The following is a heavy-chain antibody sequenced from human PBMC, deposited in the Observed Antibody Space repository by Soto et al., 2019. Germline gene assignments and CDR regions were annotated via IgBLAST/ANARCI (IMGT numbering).Heavy chain of an antibody. J-gene: IGHJ6*02. Sequence: SETLSLTCTVSGGSISSYYWSWIRQPPGKGLEWIGYIYYSGSTNYNPSLKSRVTISVDTSKNQFSLKLSSVTAADTAVYYCARVQQLVHYYYYYGMDVWGQGTTVTVSS. CDR3: ARVQQLVHYYYYYGMDV. D-gene: IGHD6-6*01. CDR1: GGSISSYY. CDR2: IYYSGST. V-gene: IGHV4-59*01.